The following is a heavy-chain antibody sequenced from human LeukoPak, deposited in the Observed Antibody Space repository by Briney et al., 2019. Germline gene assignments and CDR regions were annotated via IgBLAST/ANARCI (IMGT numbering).Heavy chain of an antibody. CDR3: ARGGPSYYYYYYMDV. J-gene: IGHJ6*03. Sequence: PSETLSLTCTVSGGSISSGSYYWGWIQQPAGKGLEWIGRIYTSGSTNYNPSLKSRVTISVDTSKNQFSLKLSSVTAADTAVYYCARGGPSYYYYYYMDVWGKGTTVTISS. CDR2: IYTSGST. CDR1: GGSISSGSYY. V-gene: IGHV4-61*02.